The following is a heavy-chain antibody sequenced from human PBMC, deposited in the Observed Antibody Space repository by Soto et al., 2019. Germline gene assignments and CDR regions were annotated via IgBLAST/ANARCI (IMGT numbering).Heavy chain of an antibody. D-gene: IGHD2-15*01. V-gene: IGHV3-30*03. CDR3: ARDHWDCSGGGCNPHQLNFFAMDV. CDR2: ISFDGNNK. CDR1: GFTFNDYA. J-gene: IGHJ6*02. Sequence: QVHLVESGGGGVQPGRSKRLSCVVSGFTFNDYAIHWVRQAPGKCLEWVAVISFDGNNKFYADSVKGRFTISRDRSKTTEYLQMNNLRAEDTAVYYCARDHWDCSGGGCNPHQLNFFAMDVWGQGTTVTVSS.